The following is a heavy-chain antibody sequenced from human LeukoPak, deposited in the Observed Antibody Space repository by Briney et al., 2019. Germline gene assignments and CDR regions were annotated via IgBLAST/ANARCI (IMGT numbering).Heavy chain of an antibody. CDR3: AKNDGSQCYSHLDS. CDR2: TSGSGGST. CDR1: GFTFSSYA. J-gene: IGHJ4*02. Sequence: GGSLRLSCAASGFTFSSYAMSWVRQAPGKGLEWVSGTSGSGGSTYYAGSVKGRFTISRDNSKNTLYLQMNSLRVEDTAVYYCAKNDGSQCYSHLDSWGQGTLVTVSS. D-gene: IGHD3-22*01. V-gene: IGHV3-23*01.